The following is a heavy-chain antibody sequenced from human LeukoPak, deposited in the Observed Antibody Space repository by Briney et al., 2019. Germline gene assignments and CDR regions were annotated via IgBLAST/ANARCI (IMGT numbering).Heavy chain of an antibody. D-gene: IGHD3-16*02. Sequence: TSETLSLTCAVYGGSFSGYYWSWIRQPPGKGLEWIGEINHSGSTNYNPSLKSRVTISVDTSKNQFSLKLSSVTAADTAVYYCARRSAYVWGSYRYWGQGTLVTVSS. CDR3: ARRSAYVWGSYRY. CDR1: GGSFSGYY. V-gene: IGHV4-34*01. CDR2: INHSGST. J-gene: IGHJ4*02.